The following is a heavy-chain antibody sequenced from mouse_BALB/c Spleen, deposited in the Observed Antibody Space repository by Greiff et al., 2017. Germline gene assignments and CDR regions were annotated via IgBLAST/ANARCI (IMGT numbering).Heavy chain of an antibody. Sequence: VQLQQPGAELVKPGASVKLSCKASGYTFTSYWMHWVKQRPGQGLEWIGEIDPSDSYTNYNQKFKGKATLTVDKSSSTAYMQLSSLTSEDSAVYYCARGANWDAYWGQGTLVTVSA. D-gene: IGHD4-1*01. V-gene: IGHV1-69*02. CDR1: GYTFTSYW. J-gene: IGHJ3*01. CDR2: IDPSDSYT. CDR3: ARGANWDAY.